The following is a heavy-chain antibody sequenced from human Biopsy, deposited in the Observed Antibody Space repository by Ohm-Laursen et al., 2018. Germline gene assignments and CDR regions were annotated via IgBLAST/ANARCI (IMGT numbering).Heavy chain of an antibody. D-gene: IGHD4-17*01. CDR3: VRGLADGVHLN. CDR2: IYTGDIT. Sequence: SLRLSCSASGFTFRDYPMKWVRQAPGKGLEWVSVIYTGDITSYADSVKGRFTISRDISKNALYLHMNSLRAEDRGVYYCVRGLADGVHLNWGQGTLVAVSS. J-gene: IGHJ4*02. V-gene: IGHV3-66*01. CDR1: GFTFRDYP.